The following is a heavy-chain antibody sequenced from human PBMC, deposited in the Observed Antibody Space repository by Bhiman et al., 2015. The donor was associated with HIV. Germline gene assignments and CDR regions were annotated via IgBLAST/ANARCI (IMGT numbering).Heavy chain of an antibody. Sequence: EVQLVESGGALVQPGGSLRLSCAASGFTFSSYWMSWVRQAPGKGLEWVANIKQDGSERYYVDSVKGRFTISRDNTKNSLYVQMNSLRAEDTAVYYCARVASLGFDPWGQGTLVIVPS. V-gene: IGHV3-7*01. CDR1: GFTFSSYW. CDR2: IKQDGSER. CDR3: ARVASLGFDP. J-gene: IGHJ5*02.